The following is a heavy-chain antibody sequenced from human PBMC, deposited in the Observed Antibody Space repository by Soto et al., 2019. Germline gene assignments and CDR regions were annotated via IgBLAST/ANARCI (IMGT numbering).Heavy chain of an antibody. J-gene: IGHJ4*02. CDR1: GFTFSKYA. D-gene: IGHD2-21*02. CDR2: ITGSGLTI. CDR3: AKDDVSGDGLWLVSD. V-gene: IGHV3-23*01. Sequence: GGSLRLSCEASGFTFSKYAMIWVRQAPGKGQEWVSGITGSGLTIEHSASVKGRFTISKDNSKNTVYLQMNSLRAEDTAIYYCAKDDVSGDGLWLVSDWGQGTPVTVSS.